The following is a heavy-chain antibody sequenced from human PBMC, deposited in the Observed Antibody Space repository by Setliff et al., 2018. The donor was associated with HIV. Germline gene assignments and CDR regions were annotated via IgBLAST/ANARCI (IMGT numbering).Heavy chain of an antibody. V-gene: IGHV4-61*09. Sequence: SETLSLTCTVSGGSIGRGSHYWSWIRQPAGKGLEWIGHIYTTGSTNYNPSLKSRVTISADTSNNQFSLRLTSMTAADTAVYYCAKTSVGATGLYAFDIWGQGTMVTVSS. J-gene: IGHJ3*02. CDR1: GGSIGRGSHY. CDR2: IYTTGST. D-gene: IGHD1-26*01. CDR3: AKTSVGATGLYAFDI.